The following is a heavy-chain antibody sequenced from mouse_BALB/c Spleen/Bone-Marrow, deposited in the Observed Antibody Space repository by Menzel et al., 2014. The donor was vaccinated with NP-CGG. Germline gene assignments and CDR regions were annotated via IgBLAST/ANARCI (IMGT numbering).Heavy chain of an antibody. CDR2: IDPANGNT. CDR1: GFNIKDTY. V-gene: IGHV14-3*02. CDR3: ARPIFL. Sequence: EVQRVESGAELVKPGASVKLSCTASGFNIKDTYMHWVKQRPEQGLEWIGRIDPANGNTKYDPKFQGKATITADTSSSTAYLQLSSLTSEDTAVYYCARPIFLWGQGTSVTVSS. J-gene: IGHJ4*01.